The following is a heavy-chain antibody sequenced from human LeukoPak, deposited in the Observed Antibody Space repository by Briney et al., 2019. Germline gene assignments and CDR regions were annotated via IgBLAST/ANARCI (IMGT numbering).Heavy chain of an antibody. CDR3: ARFDPGGGHNYDFWSGYYH. D-gene: IGHD3-3*01. Sequence: RASVTVSCKASGGTFSSYAISWVRQAPGQGLEWMGGIIPIFGTANYAQKFQGRVTITADESTSTAYMELSSLRSEDTAVYYCARFDPGGGHNYDFWSGYYHWGQGTLVTVSS. CDR1: GGTFSSYA. V-gene: IGHV1-69*13. J-gene: IGHJ4*02. CDR2: IIPIFGTA.